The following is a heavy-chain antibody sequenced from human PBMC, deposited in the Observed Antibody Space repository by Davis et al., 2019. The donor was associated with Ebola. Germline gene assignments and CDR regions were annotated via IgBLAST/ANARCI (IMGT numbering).Heavy chain of an antibody. CDR2: IYTSGST. D-gene: IGHD2-21*01. Sequence: PGGSLRLSCTVSGGSISSYYWSWIRQPAGKGLEWIGRIYTSGSTNYNPSLKSRVTMSVDTSKNQFSLKLSSVTAADTAVYYCARDGIGYSTAFDIWGQGTMVTVSS. V-gene: IGHV4-4*07. J-gene: IGHJ3*02. CDR1: GGSISSYY. CDR3: ARDGIGYSTAFDI.